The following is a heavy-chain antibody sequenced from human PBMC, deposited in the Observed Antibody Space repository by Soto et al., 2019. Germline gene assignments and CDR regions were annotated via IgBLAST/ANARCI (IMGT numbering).Heavy chain of an antibody. CDR3: ARDGDYDFWSGYYSASYYYYYMDV. CDR2: INAGNGNT. D-gene: IGHD3-3*01. V-gene: IGHV1-3*01. J-gene: IGHJ6*03. CDR1: GYTFTSYA. Sequence: GASVKVSCKASGYTFTSYAMHWVRQAPGQRLEWMGWINAGNGNTKYSQKFQGRVTITRDTSASTAYMELSSLRSEDTAVYYCARDGDYDFWSGYYSASYYYYYMDVWGKGTTVTVSS.